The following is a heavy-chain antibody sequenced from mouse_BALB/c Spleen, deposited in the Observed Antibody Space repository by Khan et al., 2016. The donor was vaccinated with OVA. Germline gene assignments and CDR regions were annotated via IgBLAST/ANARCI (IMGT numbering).Heavy chain of an antibody. CDR2: IRLRSNYYAT. V-gene: IGHV6-6*02. CDR1: GFTFSNYW. J-gene: IGHJ1*01. D-gene: IGHD4-1*01. CDR3: TRAWDWYFDV. Sequence: EVKLEESGGGLVQPGGSLKLSCIASGFTFSNYWMSWVRQSPEKGLEWVAEIRLRSNYYATHYAESVQGRFTISRDDSKSSVYLQVNNLRTEDTGNYYCTRAWDWYFDVWGAGTTVTVSS.